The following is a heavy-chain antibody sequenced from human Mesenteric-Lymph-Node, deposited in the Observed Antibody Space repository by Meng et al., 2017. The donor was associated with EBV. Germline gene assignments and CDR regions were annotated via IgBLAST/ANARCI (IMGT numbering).Heavy chain of an antibody. V-gene: IGHV4-34*02. CDR1: GDSFSGYF. J-gene: IGHJ4*02. CDR3: ARGGGVLTPLDY. Sequence: QVQFQQWGAGLLQPSETLSLTCAVYGDSFSGYFWSWIRQPLGKGLEWIGEINHSGGTNYNPSLESRVTISVDASKNQFSLKLRSVTAADTAVYYCARGGGVLTPLDYWGQGGLVTVSS. D-gene: IGHD4-23*01. CDR2: INHSGGT.